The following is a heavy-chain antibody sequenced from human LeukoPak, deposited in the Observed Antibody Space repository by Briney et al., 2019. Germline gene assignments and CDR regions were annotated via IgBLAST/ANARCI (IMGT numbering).Heavy chain of an antibody. D-gene: IGHD4-17*01. Sequence: GGSLRLSCAASGFTFSSYAMSWVRQAPGKGLEWVSAISGSGGSTYYADSVKGRFTISRDNSKNTLYLQMNSLRAEDTAVYYCAKDSTVTTSRYYYYYMDVWGKGTTVTVSS. J-gene: IGHJ6*03. CDR1: GFTFSSYA. CDR3: AKDSTVTTSRYYYYYMDV. V-gene: IGHV3-23*01. CDR2: ISGSGGST.